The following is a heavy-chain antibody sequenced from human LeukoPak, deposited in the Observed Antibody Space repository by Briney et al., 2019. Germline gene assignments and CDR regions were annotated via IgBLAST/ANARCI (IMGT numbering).Heavy chain of an antibody. J-gene: IGHJ4*02. CDR1: GLIISNDR. Sequence: GGSLRLSCAASGLIISNDRMSWVRQAPGKGLEWVARVKSKSAGETTDYAAPVKGRFTISRDDSKNTLYLQMNSLKTEDTAVYYCTLIQGWGSGSYRDFWGQGTLVTVSS. D-gene: IGHD3-10*01. V-gene: IGHV3-15*01. CDR2: VKSKSAGETT. CDR3: TLIQGWGSGSYRDF.